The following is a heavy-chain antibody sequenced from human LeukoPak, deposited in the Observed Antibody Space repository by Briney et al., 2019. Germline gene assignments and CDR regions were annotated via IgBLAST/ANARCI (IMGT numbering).Heavy chain of an antibody. CDR1: GFTVSSNY. Sequence: GGSLRLSCAASGFTVSSNYMTWVRQAPGKGREWVSVIYSCGNIYYADSVKGRFTVSRGNSENTLYLQMNSLRVEDTAVYYCARDSTTVTTDYWGQGTLVTVSS. J-gene: IGHJ4*02. CDR2: IYSCGNI. CDR3: ARDSTTVTTDY. D-gene: IGHD4-17*01. V-gene: IGHV3-66*01.